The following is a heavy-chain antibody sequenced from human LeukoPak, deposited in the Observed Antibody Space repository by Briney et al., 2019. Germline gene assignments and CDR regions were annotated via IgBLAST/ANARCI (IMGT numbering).Heavy chain of an antibody. J-gene: IGHJ4*02. CDR2: ISGSGGNT. V-gene: IGHV3-21*01. CDR3: ARVQPEFEWELLGIVDY. D-gene: IGHD1-26*01. CDR1: GFTFKNYF. Sequence: PGGSLRLSCTASGFTFKNYFMSWVRQAPGKGLEWVSGISGSGGNTYYADSVKGRFTISRDNAKNSLYLQMNSLRAEDTAVYYCARVQPEFEWELLGIVDYWGQGTLVTVSS.